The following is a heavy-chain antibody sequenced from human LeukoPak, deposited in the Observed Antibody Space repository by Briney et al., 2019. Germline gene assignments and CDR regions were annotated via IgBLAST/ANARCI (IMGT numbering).Heavy chain of an antibody. Sequence: PGGSLRLSCAASGFRFSNSWMYWVRQGPGKGPVWVSRMKTDGTRVEYADSVKGRFTISRDNAKNTLFLQMSSLRVEDTAVYYCARGADHGGSYYPDWGQGTRVTVSS. CDR1: GFRFSNSW. CDR3: ARGADHGGSYYPD. D-gene: IGHD3-10*01. J-gene: IGHJ4*02. V-gene: IGHV3-74*01. CDR2: MKTDGTRV.